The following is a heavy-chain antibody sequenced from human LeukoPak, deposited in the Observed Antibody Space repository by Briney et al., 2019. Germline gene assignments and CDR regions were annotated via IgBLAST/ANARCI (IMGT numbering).Heavy chain of an antibody. J-gene: IGHJ6*03. CDR2: INHSGST. Sequence: SETLSLTCAVYGGSFSGYYWSWIRQPPGKGLEWIGEINHSGSTNYNPSLKSRVTISVDTSKNQFSLKLSSVTAADTAVYYCARDNQLWLYYYYYYYMDVWGKGTTVTVSS. CDR3: ARDNQLWLYYYYYYYMDV. CDR1: GGSFSGYY. D-gene: IGHD5-18*01. V-gene: IGHV4-34*01.